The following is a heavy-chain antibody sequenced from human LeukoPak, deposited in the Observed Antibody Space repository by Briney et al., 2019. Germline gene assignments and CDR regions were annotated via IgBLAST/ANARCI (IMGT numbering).Heavy chain of an antibody. CDR3: ARDPLTGTTGSLNAFDI. V-gene: IGHV3-30-3*01. CDR2: ISYDGSNK. J-gene: IGHJ3*02. CDR1: GFTFSSYA. D-gene: IGHD1-7*01. Sequence: GRSLRLSCAASGFTFSSYAMHWVRQAPGKGLEWVAVISYDGSNKYYADSVKGRFTISRDNSKNTLYLQMNSLRAEDTAVYYCARDPLTGTTGSLNAFDIWGQGTMVTVSS.